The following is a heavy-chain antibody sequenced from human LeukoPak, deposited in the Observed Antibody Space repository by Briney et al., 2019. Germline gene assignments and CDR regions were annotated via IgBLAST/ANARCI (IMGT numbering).Heavy chain of an antibody. D-gene: IGHD6-19*01. CDR1: SGSSSNTLYY. Sequence: SETLSLTCTVSSGSSSNTLYYWGCIRQPPGKGLEWIGAIFYNGKTYYNPALKSRVTISVDTSKKQFSLKLRSVTAADMAVYYCARRIAVAYDAFDGWAQGTVLTVSS. CDR2: IFYNGKT. V-gene: IGHV4-39*01. J-gene: IGHJ3*01. CDR3: ARRIAVAYDAFDG.